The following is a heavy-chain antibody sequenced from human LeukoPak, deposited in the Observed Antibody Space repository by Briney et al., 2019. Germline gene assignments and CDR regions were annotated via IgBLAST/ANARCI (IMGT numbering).Heavy chain of an antibody. CDR3: ARVASSSWYYYGVDV. Sequence: GGSLRLSCAASGFTFSSNYMSWVRQAPGKGLEWVSVIYSGGSTYYADSVKGRFTISRDNSKNTLYLQMSSLRAEDTAVYYCARVASSSWYYYGVDVWGQGTTVTVSS. V-gene: IGHV3-53*01. CDR2: IYSGGST. D-gene: IGHD6-13*01. CDR1: GFTFSSNY. J-gene: IGHJ6*02.